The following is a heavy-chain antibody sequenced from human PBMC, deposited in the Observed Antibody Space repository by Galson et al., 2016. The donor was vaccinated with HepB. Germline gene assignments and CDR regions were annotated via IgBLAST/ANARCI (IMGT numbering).Heavy chain of an antibody. CDR3: ARRESYLRYNGLDV. D-gene: IGHD1-26*01. CDR1: GGSVSTSSYY. Sequence: SETLSLTCTVSGGSVSTSSYYWGWIRQSPEKGLEWLGSVFYSGKTFYNLSPKSRITISIDTSQNQFSLKVTSVTAADTAVYYCARRESYLRYNGLDVWGPGTTVIVS. J-gene: IGHJ6*02. V-gene: IGHV4-39*01. CDR2: VFYSGKT.